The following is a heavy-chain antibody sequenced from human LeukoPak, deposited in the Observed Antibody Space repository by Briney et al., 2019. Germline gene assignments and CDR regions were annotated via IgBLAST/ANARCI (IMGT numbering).Heavy chain of an antibody. J-gene: IGHJ1*01. V-gene: IGHV4-59*08. CDR3: ARHSKYYYDSSGSYVGYFQH. D-gene: IGHD3-22*01. CDR2: YYYSGST. Sequence: SETLSLTCTVSGGSISVYYWSWIRQPPGKGLEWIGYYYYSGSTSYNPSLKSRVTISVDTSKNQFSLKLSSVTAADTAVYYCARHSKYYYDSSGSYVGYFQHWGQGTLVTVSS. CDR1: GGSISVYY.